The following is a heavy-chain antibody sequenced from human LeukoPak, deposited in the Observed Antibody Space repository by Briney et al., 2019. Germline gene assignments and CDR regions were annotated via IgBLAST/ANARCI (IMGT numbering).Heavy chain of an antibody. D-gene: IGHD2-2*01. V-gene: IGHV1-58*02. Sequence: ASVKASCKASGFTFTSSTMQWVRQARGQRLEWIGWIVVGSGNTNYAQKFQERVTITRDMSTSTAYMELSSLRSEDTAFYFCAAAERHCTSSSCYVAAFDIWGLGTMVTVSS. CDR3: AAAERHCTSSSCYVAAFDI. J-gene: IGHJ3*02. CDR1: GFTFTSST. CDR2: IVVGSGNT.